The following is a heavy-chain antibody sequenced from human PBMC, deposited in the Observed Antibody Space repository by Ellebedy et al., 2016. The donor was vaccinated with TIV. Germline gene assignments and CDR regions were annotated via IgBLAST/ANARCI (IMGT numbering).Heavy chain of an antibody. CDR3: ARGWFGSGMGV. D-gene: IGHD3-10*01. V-gene: IGHV6-1*01. CDR1: GDSVSTDIG. Sequence: SETLSLTCVISGDSVSTDIGWNWIRQSPSRGLEWLGRTYYRSKWNNDYAVSLKSRITITPDTSKNLFSLQLNSVTPEDTAVYYCARGWFGSGMGVWGQGTTVTFSS. CDR2: TYYRSKWNN. J-gene: IGHJ6*02.